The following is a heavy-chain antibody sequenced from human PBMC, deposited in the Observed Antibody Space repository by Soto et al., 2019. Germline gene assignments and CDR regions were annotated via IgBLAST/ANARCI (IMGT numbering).Heavy chain of an antibody. CDR1: GFSFSSYA. J-gene: IGHJ3*02. D-gene: IGHD3-10*01. Sequence: EVQLLESGGGLVQPGGSLRLSCAASGFSFSSYAISRVRQAPGRGLEWVSTFRDTGDKTYYADSVKGRFTVSRDISQNTLYLQMNGLSPDDTAIYYCAKGPDPGAFDIWGQGTMVTVSS. V-gene: IGHV3-23*01. CDR2: FRDTGDKT. CDR3: AKGPDPGAFDI.